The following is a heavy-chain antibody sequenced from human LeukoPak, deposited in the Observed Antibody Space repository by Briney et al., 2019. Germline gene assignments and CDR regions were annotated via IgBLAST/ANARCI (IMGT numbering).Heavy chain of an antibody. D-gene: IGHD2-2*01. J-gene: IGHJ5*02. CDR2: IIPIFGTA. V-gene: IGHV1-69*05. Sequence: AASVKVSCKASGGTFSSYAISWVRQAPGQGLEWMGGIIPIFGTANYAQKFQGRVTITTDESTSTAYMELSSLRSEDTAVYYCARGIGYCSSTSCYLNWFDPWGQGTLVTVSS. CDR3: ARGIGYCSSTSCYLNWFDP. CDR1: GGTFSSYA.